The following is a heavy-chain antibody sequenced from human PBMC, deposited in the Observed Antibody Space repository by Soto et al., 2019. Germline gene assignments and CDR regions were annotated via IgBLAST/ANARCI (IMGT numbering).Heavy chain of an antibody. CDR1: GYPVTAYY. D-gene: IGHD3-3*01. J-gene: IGHJ3*02. V-gene: IGHV1-2*02. CDR3: ARGGGVGVAGSAAFDM. Sequence: QLHLVQSGAVVKKPGASVTVSCSASGYPVTAYYMHWVRQAPGRGLEWMGGINPATGAAKYTQTFQGRVTLTRDPSTSTDFMELSGLTSEDTAGFYWARGGGVGVAGSAAFDMWGQGTLVTVSS. CDR2: INPATGAA.